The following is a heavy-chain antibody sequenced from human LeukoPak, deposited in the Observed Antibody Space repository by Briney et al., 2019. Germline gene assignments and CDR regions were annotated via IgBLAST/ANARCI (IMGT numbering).Heavy chain of an antibody. CDR1: GYTFTSYA. V-gene: IGHV7-4-1*02. D-gene: IGHD5-24*01. CDR2: INTNTGNP. CDR3: ARQRFSRDGYIPGVHDY. J-gene: IGHJ4*02. Sequence: ASVKVSCKASGYTFTSYAMNWVRQAPGQGLEWMGWINTNTGNPTYAQGFTGRFVFSLDTSVSTAYLQISSLKAEDTAVYYCARQRFSRDGYIPGVHDYWGRGTLVTVSS.